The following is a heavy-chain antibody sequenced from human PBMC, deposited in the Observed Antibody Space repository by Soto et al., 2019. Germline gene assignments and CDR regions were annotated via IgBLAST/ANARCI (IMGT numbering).Heavy chain of an antibody. CDR1: GYTFTSYA. D-gene: IGHD2-15*01. V-gene: IGHV1-3*01. CDR3: ARGPGGPDGPGDY. Sequence: QVQLVQSGAEVKKPGASVKVSCKASGYTFTSYAMHWVRQAPGQRLEWMGWINAGNGNTKYSRKFQGRVTITRDTYASTAYMELSSLRSEDMAVYYCARGPGGPDGPGDYWGQGTLVTVSS. CDR2: INAGNGNT. J-gene: IGHJ4*02.